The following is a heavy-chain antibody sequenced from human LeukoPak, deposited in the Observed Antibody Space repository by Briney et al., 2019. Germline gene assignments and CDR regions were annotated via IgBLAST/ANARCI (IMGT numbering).Heavy chain of an antibody. CDR2: ISTSSSYI. J-gene: IGHJ3*02. V-gene: IGHV3-21*01. CDR1: GFTFSNYN. CDR3: VTTFLPNDAFDI. D-gene: IGHD3-16*01. Sequence: SGGSLRLSCAASGFTFSNYNMNWVRQAPGKGLEWVSSISTSSSYIYYADSVKGRFTISRDNAKKSLYLQMNSLRAEDTAVYYCVTTFLPNDAFDIWGQGTMVTVSS.